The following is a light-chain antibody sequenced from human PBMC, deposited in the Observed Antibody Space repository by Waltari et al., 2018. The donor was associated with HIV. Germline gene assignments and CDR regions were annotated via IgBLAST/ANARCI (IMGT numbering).Light chain of an antibody. Sequence: QSALTQPASVSGSPGQSLTISCTGTSSDVGDYNYVSWYQQHPGKAPKVLIYDVSKRPSGVSKRFSGSKAGNTASLTISGLQAEDEADDYCCSYAGSSTPYVFGTGTKVTVL. CDR3: CSYAGSSTPYV. J-gene: IGLJ1*01. CDR1: SSDVGDYNY. V-gene: IGLV2-23*02. CDR2: DVS.